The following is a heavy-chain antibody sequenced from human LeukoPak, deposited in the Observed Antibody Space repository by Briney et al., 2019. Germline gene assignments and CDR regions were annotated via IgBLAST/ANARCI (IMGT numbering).Heavy chain of an antibody. J-gene: IGHJ5*02. CDR3: ARGIQS. V-gene: IGHV4-59*12. CDR2: IYYSGST. CDR1: GGSISSYY. Sequence: SETLSLTCTVSGGSISSYYWSWIRQPPGKGLEWIGYIYYSGSTYYNPSLKSRVTISVDTSKNQFSLKLSSVTAADTAVYYCARGIQSWGQGTLVTVSS.